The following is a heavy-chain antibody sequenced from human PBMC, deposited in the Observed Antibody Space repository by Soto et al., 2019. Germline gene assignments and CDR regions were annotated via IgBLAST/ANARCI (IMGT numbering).Heavy chain of an antibody. D-gene: IGHD6-19*01. CDR1: GGTFSHSA. CDR3: AGSIEVARNWFDP. J-gene: IGHJ5*02. Sequence: GASVKVSCKASGGTFSHSAIRWVRQAPGQGLEWMGGIIPISGTAHYAQKFQGRVTVIAAESTSTANIELSTLGSADTAVYLCAGSIEVARNWFDPWGQGTLVTVSA. CDR2: IIPISGTA. V-gene: IGHV1-69*13.